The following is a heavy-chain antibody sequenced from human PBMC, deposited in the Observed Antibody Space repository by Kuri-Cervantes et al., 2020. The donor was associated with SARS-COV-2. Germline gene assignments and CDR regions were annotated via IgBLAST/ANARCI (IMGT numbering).Heavy chain of an antibody. CDR1: GFTFSSYA. CDR3: ARDHQYYDFWSGYFGTEGNYYYYMDV. V-gene: IGHV3-30-3*01. J-gene: IGHJ6*03. D-gene: IGHD3-3*01. Sequence: GESLKISCAASGFTFSSYAMHWVRQAPGKGLEWVAVISYDGSNKYYADSAKGRFTISRDNSKNTLYLQMNSLRAEDTAVYYCARDHQYYDFWSGYFGTEGNYYYYMDVWGKGTTVTVSS. CDR2: ISYDGSNK.